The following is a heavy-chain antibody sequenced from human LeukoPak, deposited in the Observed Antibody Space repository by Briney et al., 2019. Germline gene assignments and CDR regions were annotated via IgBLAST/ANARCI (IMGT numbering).Heavy chain of an antibody. CDR1: GFTFSIYA. CDR3: ARGLGTNYGGYCTGGSCPVY. J-gene: IGHJ4*02. D-gene: IGHD2-15*01. CDR2: IYTGGST. V-gene: IGHV3-NL1*01. Sequence: GGSLRLSCAASGFTFSIYAMHWVRQAPGKGREWVSVIYTGGSTYSADSVKGRFTISRDYSENTVYLQMNSLRVEDTAVYYCARGLGTNYGGYCTGGSCPVYWGQGTLVTVSS.